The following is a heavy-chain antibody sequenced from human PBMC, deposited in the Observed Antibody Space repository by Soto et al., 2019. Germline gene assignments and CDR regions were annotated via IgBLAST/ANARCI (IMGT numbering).Heavy chain of an antibody. V-gene: IGHV4-30-4*01. J-gene: IGHJ5*02. CDR3: ARVGYCSGDTCYLAWFGP. CDR2: IYYTGST. Sequence: QVQLQESGPGPVKPSQTLSLSCSVSGGSISSGDYYWSWIRQPPGKGLEWIGYIYYTGSTYYNPSFKSRVTISVDTPNNQFSLNLRSVTAADTAVYYCARVGYCSGDTCYLAWFGPWGRGTQVTVSS. CDR1: GGSISSGDYY. D-gene: IGHD2-15*01.